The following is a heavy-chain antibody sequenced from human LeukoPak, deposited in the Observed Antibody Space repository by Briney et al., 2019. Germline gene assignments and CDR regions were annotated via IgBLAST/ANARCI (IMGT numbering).Heavy chain of an antibody. CDR2: INAYNGNT. CDR3: ARAEQEVAGYDY. Sequence: GASVKDSCKASGYTFTSYGISRVRPAPGQGLEWMGWINAYNGNTNYAQKLQGRVTMTTDTSTSTAYRELRSLMSDDTAVYNCARAEQEVAGYDYWGQGTLVSVSS. J-gene: IGHJ4*02. V-gene: IGHV1-18*04. CDR1: GYTFTSYG. D-gene: IGHD6-19*01.